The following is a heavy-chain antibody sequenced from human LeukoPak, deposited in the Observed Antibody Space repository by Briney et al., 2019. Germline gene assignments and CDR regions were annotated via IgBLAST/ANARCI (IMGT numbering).Heavy chain of an antibody. Sequence: SETLSLTCTVSGGSISSGSYYWSWIRQPAGKGLEWIGRIYTSGSTKYNPSLKSRVTISVDTPKNQFSLKLSSVNAADTAVYYCASEYSYGLDAFDIWGQGTMVTVSS. J-gene: IGHJ3*02. CDR3: ASEYSYGLDAFDI. CDR2: IYTSGST. CDR1: GGSISSGSYY. V-gene: IGHV4-61*02. D-gene: IGHD5-18*01.